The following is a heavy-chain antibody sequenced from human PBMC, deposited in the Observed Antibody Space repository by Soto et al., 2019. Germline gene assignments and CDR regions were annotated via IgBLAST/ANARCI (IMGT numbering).Heavy chain of an antibody. CDR1: GGTFSSYA. D-gene: IGHD6-6*01. V-gene: IGHV1-69*13. CDR2: IIPIFGTA. J-gene: IGHJ6*02. CDR3: ARGQVQLVGRYYYYGRDV. Sequence: ASVKVSCKASGGTFSSYAISWVRQAPGQGLEWMGGIIPIFGTANYAQKFQGRVTITADESTSTAYMELSSLRSKDTAVYYCARGQVQLVGRYYYYGRDVWGQGTTVTVSS.